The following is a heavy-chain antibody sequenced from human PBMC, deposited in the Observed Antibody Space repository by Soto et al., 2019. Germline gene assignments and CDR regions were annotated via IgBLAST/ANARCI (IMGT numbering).Heavy chain of an antibody. V-gene: IGHV3-23*01. Sequence: PGGSLRLSCAASGFTFSSYAMSWVRQAPGKGLEWVSAISGSGGSTYYADSVKGRFTISRDNAKNTLYLQMDSLRAEDTAVYYCSAVIIGATRNTLGSWGQGTLVTVSS. CDR1: GFTFSSYA. CDR2: ISGSGGST. CDR3: SAVIIGATRNTLGS. D-gene: IGHD2-15*01. J-gene: IGHJ5*02.